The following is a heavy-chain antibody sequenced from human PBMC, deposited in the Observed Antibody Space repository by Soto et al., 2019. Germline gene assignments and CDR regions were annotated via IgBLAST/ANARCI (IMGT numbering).Heavy chain of an antibody. CDR1: GGSISSYY. J-gene: IGHJ4*02. CDR3: ATLRTILAPAFDY. V-gene: IGHV4-4*07. Sequence: PSETLSLTCTVSGGSISSYYWSWIRQPAGKGLEWIGRIYTSGSTNYNPSLKSRVIISVDTSKSQFSLRLSSVTAADTAVYYCATLRTILAPAFDYWGQGTLVTVYS. CDR2: IYTSGST. D-gene: IGHD3-3*01.